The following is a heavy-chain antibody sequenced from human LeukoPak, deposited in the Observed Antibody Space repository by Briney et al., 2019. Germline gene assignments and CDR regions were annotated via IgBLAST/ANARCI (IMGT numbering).Heavy chain of an antibody. Sequence: GGSLRLSCAVSGYSFSRHGMHWVRQAPGKGLVWVSRINSDGSRTTYADSVKGRFTISRDNAKSTLHLQMNSLRAEDTAAYYCARDVQAGPGYWGQGTLVTVSS. D-gene: IGHD6-19*01. CDR1: GYSFSRHG. V-gene: IGHV3-74*01. CDR3: ARDVQAGPGY. J-gene: IGHJ4*02. CDR2: INSDGSRT.